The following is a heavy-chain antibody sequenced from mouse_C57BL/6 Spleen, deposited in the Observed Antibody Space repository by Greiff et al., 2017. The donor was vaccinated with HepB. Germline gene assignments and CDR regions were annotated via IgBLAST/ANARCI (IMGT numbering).Heavy chain of an antibody. CDR1: GYTFTSYW. CDR2: IYPGSGST. V-gene: IGHV1-55*01. J-gene: IGHJ3*01. Sequence: QVQLQQSGAELVKPGASVKMSCKASGYTFTSYWITWVKQRPGQGLEWIGDIYPGSGSTNYNEKFKSKATLTVDTSSSTAYMQLSSLTSEDSAVYYCAREYGNYVPWFAYWGQGTLVTVSA. CDR3: AREYGNYVPWFAY. D-gene: IGHD2-10*02.